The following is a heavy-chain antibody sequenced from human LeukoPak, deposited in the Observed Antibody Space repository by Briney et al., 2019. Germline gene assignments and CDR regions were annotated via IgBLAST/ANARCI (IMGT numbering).Heavy chain of an antibody. Sequence: ASVKVSCKASGYTFTSYDINWVRQATGQGLEWMGWMNPNSGNTGYAQKFQGRVTMTRNTSISTAYMELSSLRSEDTAVYYCASGGIVGATNWFDPWGQGPLVTASS. CDR2: MNPNSGNT. CDR1: GYTFTSYD. V-gene: IGHV1-8*01. CDR3: ASGGIVGATNWFDP. J-gene: IGHJ5*02. D-gene: IGHD1-26*01.